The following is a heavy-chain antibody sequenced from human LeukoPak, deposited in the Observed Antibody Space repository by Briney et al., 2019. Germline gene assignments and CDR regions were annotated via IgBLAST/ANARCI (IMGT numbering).Heavy chain of an antibody. Sequence: ASVKVSCKASGYTFTSYGISWVRQAPGQGLEWMGWISAYNGNTNYAQKLQGRVTMTTDTSTSTAYMELRSLRSEDTAVYYCASSDYYDFWSGGNWFDPWGQGTLVTVSS. CDR2: ISAYNGNT. J-gene: IGHJ5*02. V-gene: IGHV1-18*01. CDR3: ASSDYYDFWSGGNWFDP. D-gene: IGHD3-3*01. CDR1: GYTFTSYG.